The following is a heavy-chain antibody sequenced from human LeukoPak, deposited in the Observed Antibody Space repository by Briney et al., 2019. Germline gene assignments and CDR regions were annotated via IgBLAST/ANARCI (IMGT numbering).Heavy chain of an antibody. Sequence: PSQTLSLTCTVSGGSISSGGYYWSWIRQPPGKGLEWIGYIYHSGSTYYNPSLKSRVTISVDRSKNQFSLKLSSVTAADTAVYYCARARSSSSSDFDYWGQGTLVTVSS. CDR3: ARARSSSSSDFDY. CDR2: IYHSGST. V-gene: IGHV4-30-2*01. CDR1: GGSISSGGYY. J-gene: IGHJ4*02. D-gene: IGHD6-6*01.